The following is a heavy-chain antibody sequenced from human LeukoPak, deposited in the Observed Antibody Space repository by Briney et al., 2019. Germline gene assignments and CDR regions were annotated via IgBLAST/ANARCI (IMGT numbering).Heavy chain of an antibody. CDR2: IIPILGIA. J-gene: IGHJ6*03. Sequence: GASVKVSCKASGDTFSSYTISWVRQAPGQGLEWMGNIIPILGIANYAQKFQGRVTITADKSTSTASMELSSLRSEDTAVYYCARHADLDSYYYYYMVVWGKGNTVTVSS. CDR3: ARHADLDSYYYYYMVV. CDR1: GDTFSSYT. V-gene: IGHV1-69*02.